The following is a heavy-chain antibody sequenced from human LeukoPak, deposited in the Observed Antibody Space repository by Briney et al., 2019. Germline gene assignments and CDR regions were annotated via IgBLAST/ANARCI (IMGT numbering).Heavy chain of an antibody. V-gene: IGHV4-34*01. CDR1: GESFSGYY. CDR3: ATDYSVGSTTIDLDY. CDR2: INHSGST. Sequence: SETLSLTCAVYGESFSGYYWSWIRQPPGKGLEWIGEINHSGSTNYNPSLKTRVTMSVDTSKNQFSLKLSSVTAADTAVYYCATDYSVGSTTIDLDYWGQGTLVTVSS. D-gene: IGHD1-26*01. J-gene: IGHJ4*02.